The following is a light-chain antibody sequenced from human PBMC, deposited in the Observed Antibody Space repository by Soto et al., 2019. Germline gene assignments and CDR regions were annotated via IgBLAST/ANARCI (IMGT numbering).Light chain of an antibody. J-gene: IGKJ1*01. CDR3: HQYNSYS. V-gene: IGKV1-5*01. Sequence: IEMPQSSSSLSGSVRERVTRTCRASQTISSWLAWYQQKPGTAPKLLIYHASTLESGVPSRFSGSGSGTEFTLTISSLQPDDFATYYFHQYNSYSFGQGTKVDIK. CDR1: QTISSW. CDR2: HAS.